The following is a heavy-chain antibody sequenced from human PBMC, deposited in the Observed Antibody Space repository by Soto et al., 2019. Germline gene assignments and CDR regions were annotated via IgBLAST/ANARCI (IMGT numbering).Heavy chain of an antibody. CDR2: IYHSGST. J-gene: IGHJ4*02. V-gene: IGHV4-30-2*01. Sequence: SETLSLTCAVAGSSISSGGHSWSWIRQPPGKGLEWIGYIYHSGSTYYNPSLKSRVTISVDRSKNQFSLKLSSVTAADTAVYYCAAGGGLPRYYWGQGTLVTVPS. CDR1: GSSISSGGHS. CDR3: AAGGGLPRYY. D-gene: IGHD5-12*01.